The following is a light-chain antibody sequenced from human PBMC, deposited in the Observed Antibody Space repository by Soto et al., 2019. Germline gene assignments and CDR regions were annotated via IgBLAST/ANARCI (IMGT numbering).Light chain of an antibody. Sequence: EIVLTQSPATLSLSPGERATLSCRASQSVSSYLAWYQQKPGQGPRLLIYDAFNRATGIPARFSGSGSGTDFTLTISSLEPEDFAVYYCQQRSNWPPGLTFGGGTKVEIK. CDR1: QSVSSY. J-gene: IGKJ4*01. V-gene: IGKV3-11*01. CDR2: DAF. CDR3: QQRSNWPPGLT.